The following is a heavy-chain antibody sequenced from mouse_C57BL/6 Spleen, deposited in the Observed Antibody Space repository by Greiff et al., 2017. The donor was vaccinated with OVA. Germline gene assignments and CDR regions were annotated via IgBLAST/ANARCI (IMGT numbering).Heavy chain of an antibody. J-gene: IGHJ4*01. D-gene: IGHD2-4*01. CDR3: ARDRRDYDGGNAMDY. CDR1: GFTFSDYY. CDR2: INYDGSST. Sequence: EVMLVESEGGLVQPGSSMKLSCTASGFTFSDYYMAWVRQVPEKGLEWVANINYDGSSTYYLDSLKSRFIISRDNAKNILYLQMSSLKSEDTATYYCARDRRDYDGGNAMDYWGQGTSVTVSS. V-gene: IGHV5-16*01.